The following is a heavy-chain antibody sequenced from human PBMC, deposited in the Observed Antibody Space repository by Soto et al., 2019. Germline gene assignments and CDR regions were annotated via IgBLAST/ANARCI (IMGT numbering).Heavy chain of an antibody. D-gene: IGHD3-22*01. CDR1: GFSLSTSGMR. V-gene: IGHV2-70*04. J-gene: IGHJ4*02. CDR2: IDWDDDK. Sequence: SGPTLVNPTHTLTLTCTFSGFSLSTSGMRVSWIRQPPGKALEWLARIDWDDDKFYSTSLKTRLTISKDTSKNQVVLTMTNMDPVDTATYYCARAYYYDSSGWENPIDYWGQGTLVTVSS. CDR3: ARAYYYDSSGWENPIDY.